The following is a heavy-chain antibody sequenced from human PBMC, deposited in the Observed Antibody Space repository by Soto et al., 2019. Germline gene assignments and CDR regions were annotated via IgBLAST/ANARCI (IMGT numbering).Heavy chain of an antibody. CDR2: IYKDFT. V-gene: IGHV3-66*01. Sequence: EVQLVESGGGLVQPGVSLRLSCVASGFTVTDIYINWVRQAQWKGLEWVSVIYKDFTDYAAFVRGRFSVSTDTSKNALYLQLDNLRAEDTAVYYCAREHRYCSGGSCSIMVDAFDIWGQGAMVTVSS. D-gene: IGHD2-15*01. CDR1: GFTVTDIY. J-gene: IGHJ3*02. CDR3: AREHRYCSGGSCSIMVDAFDI.